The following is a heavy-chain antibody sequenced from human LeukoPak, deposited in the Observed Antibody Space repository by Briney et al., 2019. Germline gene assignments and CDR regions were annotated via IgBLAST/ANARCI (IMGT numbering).Heavy chain of an antibody. J-gene: IGHJ5*02. CDR2: INSDGKTT. Sequence: GGSLRLSCAASGFTFSDYSMNWVRQAPGKGLEDLSYINSDGKTTWYADSVKGRFTASRDNAKNSLYLQMNSLRVEDTAVYYCASRSINWYRXDNWFDPWGQGTLVTVSS. CDR1: GFTFSDYS. V-gene: IGHV3-48*01. D-gene: IGHD6-13*01. CDR3: ASRSINWYRXDNWFDP.